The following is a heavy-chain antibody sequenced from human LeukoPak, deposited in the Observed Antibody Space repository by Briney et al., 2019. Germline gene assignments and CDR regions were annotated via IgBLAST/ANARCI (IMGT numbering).Heavy chain of an antibody. D-gene: IGHD3-10*01. CDR2: IYPGDSDT. CDR3: ARRRARVRGVMGHHHFDY. V-gene: IGHV5-51*01. J-gene: IGHJ4*02. Sequence: GESLKISCEGSGYTFTSYWIGWVRQMPGKGLEWMGVIYPGDSDTRYSPSFQGQVTISADKSISTAYLQWNSLKASDTAMYFCARRRARVRGVMGHHHFDYWGQGTLVTVSS. CDR1: GYTFTSYW.